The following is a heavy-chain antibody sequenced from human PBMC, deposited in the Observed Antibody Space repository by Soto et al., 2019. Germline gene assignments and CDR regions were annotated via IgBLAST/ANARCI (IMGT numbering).Heavy chain of an antibody. Sequence: SETLSLTCSVSGVSLTSGTYYWSWIRQHPGKGLEWIGYIYYSGSTYYNPSLKSRVTISVDTSKNQFSLKLSSVTAADTAVYYCARDLGRTGSSWYYGMDVWGQGTTVTVSS. V-gene: IGHV4-31*03. CDR2: IYYSGST. CDR3: ARDLGRTGSSWYYGMDV. J-gene: IGHJ6*02. CDR1: GVSLTSGTYY. D-gene: IGHD6-13*01.